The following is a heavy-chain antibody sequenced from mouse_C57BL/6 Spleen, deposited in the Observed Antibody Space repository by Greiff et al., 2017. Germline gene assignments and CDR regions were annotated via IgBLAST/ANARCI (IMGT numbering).Heavy chain of an antibody. Sequence: EVKLMEPGGGLVKPGGSLKLSCAASGFTFSDYGMHWVRQAPEKGLEWVAYISSGSSTIYYADTVKGRFTSSRDNAKNTLLLQMTSLSSEDTAMYYCAKPLLNAMDYWGQGTSVTVSS. CDR1: GFTFSDYG. V-gene: IGHV5-17*01. CDR3: AKPLLNAMDY. J-gene: IGHJ4*01. D-gene: IGHD2-10*01. CDR2: ISSGSSTI.